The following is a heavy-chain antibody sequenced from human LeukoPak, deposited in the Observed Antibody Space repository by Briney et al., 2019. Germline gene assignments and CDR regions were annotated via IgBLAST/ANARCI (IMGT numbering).Heavy chain of an antibody. J-gene: IGHJ4*02. D-gene: IGHD4-17*01. V-gene: IGHV4-59*11. CDR3: AAEYEYGDHDY. CDR1: GASLSSHY. Sequence: SETLPLTCTVAGASLSSHYWFGIGRPPAKELEWIGYINHSGTTKYNPSLKSRVTISADTSKSQFSLTVSSVTAADTAVYYCAAEYEYGDHDYWGQGTLVTVSS. CDR2: INHSGTT.